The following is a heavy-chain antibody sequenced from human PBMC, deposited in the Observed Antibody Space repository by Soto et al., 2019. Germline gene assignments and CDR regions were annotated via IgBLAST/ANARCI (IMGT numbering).Heavy chain of an antibody. V-gene: IGHV6-1*01. J-gene: IGHJ3*02. D-gene: IGHD2-21*01. CDR3: ARDLGSSRNAYCGGDCYHDAFDI. CDR2: TYYRSKWYN. Sequence: KQSQTLSLTCAISGDSVSSNSAAWNWIRQSPSRGLEWLGRTYYRSKWYNDYAVSVKSRITINPDTSKNQFSLQLNSVTPEDTAVYYCARDLGSSRNAYCGGDCYHDAFDIWGQGTMVTVSS. CDR1: GDSVSSNSAA.